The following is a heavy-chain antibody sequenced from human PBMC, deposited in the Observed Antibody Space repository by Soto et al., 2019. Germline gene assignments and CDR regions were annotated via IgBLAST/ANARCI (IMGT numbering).Heavy chain of an antibody. Sequence: QVQLVQSGAEVKKPGASVKVSCKASGYTFTSYGISWVRQAPGQGLEWMGWISAYNGNTNYAQKLQGRVTMTTDTATSTAYMKLRSLRSDDTAVYYCARDGIDDGDSYYYYGMDVWGQGTTVTVSS. D-gene: IGHD4-17*01. CDR1: GYTFTSYG. CDR3: ARDGIDDGDSYYYYGMDV. J-gene: IGHJ6*02. CDR2: ISAYNGNT. V-gene: IGHV1-18*01.